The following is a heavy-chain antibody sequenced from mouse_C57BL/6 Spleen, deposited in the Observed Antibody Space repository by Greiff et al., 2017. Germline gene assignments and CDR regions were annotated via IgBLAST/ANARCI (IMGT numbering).Heavy chain of an antibody. V-gene: IGHV1-50*01. D-gene: IGHD1-1*01. J-gene: IGHJ4*01. CDR3: ARGGGSSPYAMDY. Sequence: QVQLQQPGAELVKPGASVKLSCKASGYTFTSYWMQWVKQRPGQGLEWIGEIDPSDSYTNYNQKFKGKATVTVDTSSSTAYMQLSSLTSEDSAVYYCARGGGSSPYAMDYWGQGTSVTVSS. CDR1: GYTFTSYW. CDR2: IDPSDSYT.